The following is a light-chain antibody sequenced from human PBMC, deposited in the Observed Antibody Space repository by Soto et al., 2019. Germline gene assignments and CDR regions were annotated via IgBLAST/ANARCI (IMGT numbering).Light chain of an antibody. V-gene: IGKV3-11*01. CDR2: DAS. J-gene: IGKJ1*01. Sequence: IVLTQSPVTLALSPGERAVLSCRASQSVSTSLAWYQHKAGQAPRLFIYDASKRAPGSPARFSGSGSGTDFPLTIKSLEPEDLAVYYCQVRDVWPSFGQGTKVEIK. CDR1: QSVSTS. CDR3: QVRDVWPS.